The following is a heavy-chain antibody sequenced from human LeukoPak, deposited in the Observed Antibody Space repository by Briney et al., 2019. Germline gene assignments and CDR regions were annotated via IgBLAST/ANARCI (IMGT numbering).Heavy chain of an antibody. CDR3: ARSEKNYDFWTGEDY. Sequence: GGSLRLSCAASGFTFSSYWMSWVRQPPGKGLEWISYISSGGSTLDYADSVKGRFTISRDNAKNSVSLQMNSLRAEDTAVYYCARSEKNYDFWTGEDYWGQGTLVTVSS. J-gene: IGHJ4*02. D-gene: IGHD3-3*01. CDR1: GFTFSSYW. CDR2: ISSGGSTL. V-gene: IGHV3-48*04.